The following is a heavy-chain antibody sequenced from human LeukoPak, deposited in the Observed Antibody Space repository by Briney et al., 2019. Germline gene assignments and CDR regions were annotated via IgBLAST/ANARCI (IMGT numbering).Heavy chain of an antibody. CDR2: IYYRGST. J-gene: IGHJ3*02. CDR3: ARHGNSGTAAFDI. D-gene: IGHD1-26*01. Sequence: SETLSLTCTVSGGSISSYYWSWIRQPPGKGLEWIGFIYYRGSTIYDPSLKSRVTISLDTSKNQFSLKLSSVTAADTAVYYCARHGNSGTAAFDIWGQGTMVTVSS. V-gene: IGHV4-59*08. CDR1: GGSISSYY.